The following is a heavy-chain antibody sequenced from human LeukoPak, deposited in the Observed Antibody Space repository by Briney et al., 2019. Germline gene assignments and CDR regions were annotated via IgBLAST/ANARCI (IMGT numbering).Heavy chain of an antibody. V-gene: IGHV1-2*02. Sequence: ASVKGSSKASGYTFTGYYMHWVRQAPGQGLEWMGWINPNSGGTNYAQKFQGRVTMTRDTSISTAYMELSRLRSDDTAVYYCARGYCSSTSCYLYFDYWGQGTLVTVSS. J-gene: IGHJ4*02. CDR3: ARGYCSSTSCYLYFDY. CDR1: GYTFTGYY. D-gene: IGHD2-2*01. CDR2: INPNSGGT.